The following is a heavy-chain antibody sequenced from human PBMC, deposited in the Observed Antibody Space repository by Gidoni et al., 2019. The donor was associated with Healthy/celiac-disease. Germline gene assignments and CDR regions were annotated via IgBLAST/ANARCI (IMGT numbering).Heavy chain of an antibody. Sequence: QVQLVQSGAELKKPGSSVKVSCKDSGGTFSSYAISWVRQAPGQGLEWMGRIIPILGIANYEQKFQGRVTITADKSTSTAYMELSSLRSEDTAVYYCAGGPIVVVPASYFDYWGQGTLVTVSS. CDR2: IIPILGIA. CDR3: AGGPIVVVPASYFDY. V-gene: IGHV1-69*04. D-gene: IGHD2-2*01. CDR1: GGTFSSYA. J-gene: IGHJ4*02.